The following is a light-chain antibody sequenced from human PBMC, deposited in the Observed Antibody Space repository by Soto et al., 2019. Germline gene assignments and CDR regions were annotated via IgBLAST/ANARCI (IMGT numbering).Light chain of an antibody. V-gene: IGKV3-15*01. CDR1: QSVRIN. CDR2: GAS. CDR3: QQYNDWPQT. J-gene: IGKJ1*01. Sequence: EIVMTQSPATLSVSPGETATLSCRASQSVRINVAWYQQKPGQPPRLLIYGASTRAAGVANRFSGGGSGTEVSLTISGLQSEDFAIYYCQQYNDWPQTFGQGSEVDLK.